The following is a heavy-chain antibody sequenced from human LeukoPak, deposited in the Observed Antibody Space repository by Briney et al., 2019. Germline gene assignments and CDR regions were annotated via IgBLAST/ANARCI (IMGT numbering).Heavy chain of an antibody. Sequence: ASVKVSCKASGYPFTSYDINWVRQATGQGLEWLGWMNPNSGNTGYAQKFQGRVTMTRNTSISTAYMELSSLRSEDTAVYYCARGYSSGWTAYRTGMDVWGQGTTVTVSS. V-gene: IGHV1-8*01. D-gene: IGHD6-19*01. J-gene: IGHJ6*02. CDR3: ARGYSSGWTAYRTGMDV. CDR1: GYPFTSYD. CDR2: MNPNSGNT.